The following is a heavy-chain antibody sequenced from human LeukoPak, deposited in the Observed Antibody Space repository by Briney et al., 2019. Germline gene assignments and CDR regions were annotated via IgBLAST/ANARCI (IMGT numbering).Heavy chain of an antibody. Sequence: GASVKVSCKVSGYTLTELSMHWVRQAPGKGLEWMGGFDPEDGETIYAQKFQGRVTMTEDTSTDTAYMELSSLRSDDTAVYYCARDQARLLWFGEPGVYAFDIWGQGTMVTVSS. CDR3: ARDQARLLWFGEPGVYAFDI. J-gene: IGHJ3*02. CDR2: FDPEDGET. CDR1: GYTLTELS. V-gene: IGHV1-24*01. D-gene: IGHD3-10*01.